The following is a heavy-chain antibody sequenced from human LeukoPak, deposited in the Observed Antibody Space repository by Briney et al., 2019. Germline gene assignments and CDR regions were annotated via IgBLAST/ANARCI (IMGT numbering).Heavy chain of an antibody. V-gene: IGHV1-2*02. D-gene: IGHD5-24*01. CDR3: ARGRNIEMTTMSGGSDY. Sequence: ASVKVSCKASGYTFTDYYMHWVRQTPGQGLEWMGWLNPNSGDTNYAQKFQGRVSMTRDTSISTAYMDLSDLRSDDTAVYYCARGRNIEMTTMSGGSDYWGQGTLVTVSS. J-gene: IGHJ4*02. CDR2: LNPNSGDT. CDR1: GYTFTDYY.